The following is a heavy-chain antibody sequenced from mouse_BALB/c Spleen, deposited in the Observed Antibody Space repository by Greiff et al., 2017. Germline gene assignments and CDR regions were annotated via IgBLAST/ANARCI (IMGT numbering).Heavy chain of an antibody. Sequence: EVKVEESGGGLVKPGGSLKLSCAASGFTFSSYAMSWVRQTPEKRLEWVASISSGGSTYYPDSVKGRCTISRDNARNILYLQMSSLRSEDTAMYYCAREEPHYYGYGWYFDVWGAGTTVTVSS. D-gene: IGHD1-2*01. CDR2: ISSGGST. CDR1: GFTFSSYA. CDR3: AREEPHYYGYGWYFDV. J-gene: IGHJ1*01. V-gene: IGHV5-6-5*01.